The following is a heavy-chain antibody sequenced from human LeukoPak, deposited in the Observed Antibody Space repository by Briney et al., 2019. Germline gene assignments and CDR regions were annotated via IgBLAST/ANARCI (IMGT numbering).Heavy chain of an antibody. V-gene: IGHV1-46*01. CDR1: GYTFTRYY. Sequence: GASVKVSCKASGYTFTRYYMHWVRQAPGQGLEWMGIINPSGGSTSYAQMLQGRVTMTRDTSTSTVYMEVSSLKSEDTAVYYCARRSASHYGFDYWGQGTLVTVSS. CDR3: ARRSASHYGFDY. J-gene: IGHJ4*02. D-gene: IGHD3-10*01. CDR2: INPSGGST.